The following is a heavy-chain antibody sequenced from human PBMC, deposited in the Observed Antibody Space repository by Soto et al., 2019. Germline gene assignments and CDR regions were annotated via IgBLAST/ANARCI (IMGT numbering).Heavy chain of an antibody. CDR3: ARGRYGDY. Sequence: QVHLVQSGAEVKKPGASVKVSCKGSGYGFTTYGITWVRQAPGQGLEWMAWISAHNGNTNYAQKRQGRVTVTRDTSTSKAYMELRSLRSDDTAVYYCARGRYGDYWGQGALVTVSS. D-gene: IGHD1-1*01. V-gene: IGHV1-18*01. J-gene: IGHJ4*02. CDR2: ISAHNGNT. CDR1: GYGFTTYG.